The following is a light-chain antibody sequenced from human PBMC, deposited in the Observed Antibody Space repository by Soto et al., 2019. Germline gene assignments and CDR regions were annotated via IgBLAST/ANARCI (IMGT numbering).Light chain of an antibody. CDR1: RSNIGRNY. CDR2: RNN. Sequence: QSVLPQPPSASGTPGQRVSLSCSGSRSNIGRNYVYWYQQLPGTAPKLLIQRNNERPSGVPDRFSGSKSGTSVSLDISGLRSEYEATYYCAAWDDTLNGQVFGGGTKLTVL. J-gene: IGLJ3*02. CDR3: AAWDDTLNGQV. V-gene: IGLV1-47*01.